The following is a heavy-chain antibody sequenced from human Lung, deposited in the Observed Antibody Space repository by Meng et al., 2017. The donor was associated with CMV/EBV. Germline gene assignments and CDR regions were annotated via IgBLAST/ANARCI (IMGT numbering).Heavy chain of an antibody. J-gene: IGHJ4*02. CDR1: GFTFSGYA. V-gene: IGHV3-23*01. Sequence: GESLKISCAASGFTFSGYAMSWIRQAPGKGLEWVSVISGNGGGTYYADSAKGRFTISRDNSKNTLYLQMNSLRAEDTAVYYCAKDFWSAYYYFDSWGQGTLVTVSS. CDR2: ISGNGGGT. CDR3: AKDFWSAYYYFDS. D-gene: IGHD3-3*01.